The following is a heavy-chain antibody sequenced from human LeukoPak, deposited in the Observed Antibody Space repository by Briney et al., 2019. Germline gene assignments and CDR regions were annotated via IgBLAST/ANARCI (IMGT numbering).Heavy chain of an antibody. CDR2: ISPSGGNT. Sequence: VASVKVSCKASGYTFTSYYMHWVRQAPGQGLEWMGIISPSGGNTNYAQKLQGRVTMTTDTSTSTAYMELRSLRSDDTAVYYCARGSPMDTAMDPFDYWGQGTLVTVSS. V-gene: IGHV1-46*01. D-gene: IGHD5-18*01. J-gene: IGHJ4*02. CDR3: ARGSPMDTAMDPFDY. CDR1: GYTFTSYY.